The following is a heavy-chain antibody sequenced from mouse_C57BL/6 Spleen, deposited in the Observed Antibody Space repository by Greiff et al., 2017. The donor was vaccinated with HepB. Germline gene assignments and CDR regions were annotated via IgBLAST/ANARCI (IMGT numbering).Heavy chain of an antibody. D-gene: IGHD1-1*01. CDR3: ARKGTDYGSSYGYFDV. V-gene: IGHV1-66*01. J-gene: IGHJ1*03. Sequence: VQLQQSGPELVKPGASVKISCKASGYSFTSYYIHWVKQRPGQGLEWIGWIYPGSGNTKYNEKFKGKATLTADTSSSTAYMQLSSLTSEDSAVYYCARKGTDYGSSYGYFDVWGTGTTVTVSS. CDR2: IYPGSGNT. CDR1: GYSFTSYY.